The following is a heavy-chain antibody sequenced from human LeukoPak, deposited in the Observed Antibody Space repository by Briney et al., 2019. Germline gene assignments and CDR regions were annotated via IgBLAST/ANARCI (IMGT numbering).Heavy chain of an antibody. D-gene: IGHD3-10*01. CDR2: IRYDGSNK. CDR1: GFTFSSYG. Sequence: GGSLRLSCAASGFTFSSYGMHWVRQAPGKGLGWVAFIRYDGSNKYYADSVKGRFTISRDNSKNTLYLQMNSLRAEDTTLYYCAKDIGGFGELSPYFDYWGQGTLVTVSS. CDR3: AKDIGGFGELSPYFDY. J-gene: IGHJ4*02. V-gene: IGHV3-30*02.